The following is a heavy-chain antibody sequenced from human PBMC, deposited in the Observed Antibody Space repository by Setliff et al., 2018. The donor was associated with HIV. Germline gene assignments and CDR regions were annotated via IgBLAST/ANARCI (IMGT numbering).Heavy chain of an antibody. V-gene: IGHV1-3*01. CDR2: VNAANGYT. Sequence: ASVKVSCKASGYTFTSYHMHWVRQAPGQRLEWMGWVNAANGYTKYSQKFQGRVAITSDTSANTAYMELSSLRAEDTAVYYCARPRSGGSGSYSWFDPWGQGTLVTVSS. D-gene: IGHD3-10*01. CDR1: GYTFTSYH. CDR3: ARPRSGGSGSYSWFDP. J-gene: IGHJ5*02.